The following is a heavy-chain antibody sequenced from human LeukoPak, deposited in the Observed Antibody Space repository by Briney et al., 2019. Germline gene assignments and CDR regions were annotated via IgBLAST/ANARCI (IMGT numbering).Heavy chain of an antibody. CDR1: GFTFSSYW. V-gene: IGHV4-39*01. J-gene: IGHJ3*01. Sequence: GSLRLSCAASGFTFSSYWMSWVRQAPGKGLEWIGTMYYRGSTHYNPSLQSRVAFSIDTSKNQFSLKLDSVTAADTAVYHCATPALGGSDGFDVRGQGTMVTVSS. CDR3: ATPALGGSDGFDV. CDR2: MYYRGST. D-gene: IGHD1-14*01.